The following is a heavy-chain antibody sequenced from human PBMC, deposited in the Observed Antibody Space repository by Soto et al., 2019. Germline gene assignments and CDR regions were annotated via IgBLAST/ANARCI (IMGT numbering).Heavy chain of an antibody. CDR3: TTEYYDFWSGSSGPWYFDL. CDR1: GFTFGDYA. V-gene: IGHV3-49*03. CDR2: IRSKAYGGTT. D-gene: IGHD3-3*01. J-gene: IGHJ2*01. Sequence: GGSLRLSCTASGFTFGDYAMSWFRQAPGKGLEWVGFIRSKAYGGTTEYAASVKGRFTISRDDSKSIAYLQMNSLKTEDTAVYYCTTEYYDFWSGSSGPWYFDLWGRGTLVTVSS.